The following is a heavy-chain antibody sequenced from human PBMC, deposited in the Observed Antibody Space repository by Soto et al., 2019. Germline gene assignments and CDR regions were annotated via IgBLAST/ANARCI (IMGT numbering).Heavy chain of an antibody. Sequence: PGGSLRLSCAASGFTFSDYYMSWIRQAPGEGLEWVSYISSSGSTIYYADSVKGRFTIARDTAKNSLYLQMNSLRAEDTAVYYCARGPITAAPNYWGQGTLVTVSS. J-gene: IGHJ4*02. CDR3: ARGPITAAPNY. V-gene: IGHV3-11*01. CDR1: GFTFSDYY. CDR2: ISSSGSTI. D-gene: IGHD6-13*01.